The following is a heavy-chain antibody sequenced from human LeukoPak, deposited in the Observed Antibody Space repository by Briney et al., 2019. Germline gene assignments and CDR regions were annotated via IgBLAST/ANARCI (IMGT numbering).Heavy chain of an antibody. CDR3: ARAIAAAYYYYGMDV. CDR1: GFTFSGYS. D-gene: IGHD6-13*01. J-gene: IGHJ6*02. CDR2: ISSSSSYI. Sequence: GGSLRLSCAASGFTFSGYSMNWVRQAPGKGLEWVSSISSSSSYIYYADSVRGRFTISRDNAKNSLYLQMNSLRAEDTAVYYCARAIAAAYYYYGMDVWGQGTTVTVSS. V-gene: IGHV3-21*01.